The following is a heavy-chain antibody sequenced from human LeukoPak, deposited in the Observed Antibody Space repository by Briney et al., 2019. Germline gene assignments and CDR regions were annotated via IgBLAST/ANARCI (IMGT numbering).Heavy chain of an antibody. CDR1: GYTFTSYD. CDR2: MNPNSGNT. Sequence: ASVKVSCKASGYTFTSYDINWVRQATGQGLEWMGWMNPNSGNTGYAQKFQGRVTMTRNTSISTAYMELSSLRSEDTAVYYCARKGLMVVVAPGDYYMDVWGKGTTVTVSS. J-gene: IGHJ6*03. D-gene: IGHD2-15*01. CDR3: ARKGLMVVVAPGDYYMDV. V-gene: IGHV1-8*01.